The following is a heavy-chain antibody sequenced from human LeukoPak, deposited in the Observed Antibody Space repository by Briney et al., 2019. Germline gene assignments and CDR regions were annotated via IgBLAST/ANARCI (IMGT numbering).Heavy chain of an antibody. CDR1: GDFLNTGCYY. V-gene: IGHV4-39*01. CDR3: ARHIVVGATRTTGNFYY. J-gene: IGHJ4*02. D-gene: IGHD1-26*01. CDR2: VVDSGGS. Sequence: SESLSLTCTVSGDFLNTGCYYWGWLREPPGKGLEWIASVVDSGGSYYDPTLKSRVTISVDTPKNQFSLKLSSVTAADTAVYYCARHIVVGATRTTGNFYYWGQGTLVTVSS.